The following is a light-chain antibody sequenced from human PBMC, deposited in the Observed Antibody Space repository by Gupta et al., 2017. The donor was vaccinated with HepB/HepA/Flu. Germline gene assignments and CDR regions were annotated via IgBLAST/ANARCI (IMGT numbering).Light chain of an antibody. CDR1: SGSIATNY. J-gene: IGLJ3*02. CDR3: QSYDSTIRV. Sequence: NFILTPPHSVSESPGKTVTISCTRSSGSIATNYVQWYQQRPGSAPTTVIYEVNQRPSGVPARFSGSIDSYSNSASLTISGLKTEDESDYYCQSYDSTIRVFGGGTKLTVL. CDR2: EVN. V-gene: IGLV6-57*03.